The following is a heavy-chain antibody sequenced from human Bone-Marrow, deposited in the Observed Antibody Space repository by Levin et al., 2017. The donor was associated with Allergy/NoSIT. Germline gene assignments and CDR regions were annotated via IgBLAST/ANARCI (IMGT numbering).Heavy chain of an antibody. CDR1: GYTFTNHW. CDR3: ARGNYDFWSGNYHSFDF. Sequence: PGESLKISCKASGYTFTNHWIGWVRQAPGKGPEWMGVVYPTDSSATYGPSFQGRVTMSVDKSISTAYLQWSSLQASDTATYYCARGNYDFWSGNYHSFDFWGQGIVLSVSP. J-gene: IGHJ4*02. CDR2: VYPTDSSA. V-gene: IGHV5-51*01. D-gene: IGHD3-3*01.